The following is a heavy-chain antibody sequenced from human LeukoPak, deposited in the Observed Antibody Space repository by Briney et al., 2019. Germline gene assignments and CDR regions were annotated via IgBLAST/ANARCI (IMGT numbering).Heavy chain of an antibody. Sequence: ASVKVSCKASGYTFTAYYMHWVRQAPGQGLEWMGWINPNSGDTKYAQKFQGRVTMTRDTSISTAYMELSRLRSDDAAVHYCARDPIVAAGYYYGMDVWGQGTTVTVSS. CDR1: GYTFTAYY. CDR3: ARDPIVAAGYYYGMDV. D-gene: IGHD6-13*01. V-gene: IGHV1-2*02. CDR2: INPNSGDT. J-gene: IGHJ6*02.